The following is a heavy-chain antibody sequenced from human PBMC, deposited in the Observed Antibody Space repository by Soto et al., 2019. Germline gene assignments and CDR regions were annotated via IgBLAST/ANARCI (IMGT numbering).Heavy chain of an antibody. J-gene: IGHJ6*02. D-gene: IGHD3-9*01. CDR2: IIPIFGTA. CDR1: GYTFTSYG. V-gene: IGHV1-69*13. CDR3: ARHYDILTGYSNYYYGMDV. Sequence: ASVKVSCKASGYTFTSYGISWVRQAPGQGLEWMGGIIPIFGTANYAQKFQGRVTITADESTSTAYMELSSLRSEDTAVYYCARHYDILTGYSNYYYGMDVWGQGTTVTVSS.